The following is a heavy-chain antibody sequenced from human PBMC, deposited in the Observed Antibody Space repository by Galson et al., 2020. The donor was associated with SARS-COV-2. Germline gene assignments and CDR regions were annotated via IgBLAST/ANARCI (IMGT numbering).Heavy chain of an antibody. V-gene: IGHV3-64*02. CDR1: GFTFSNFA. CDR3: ARGPPFPFYMDV. CDR2: ITGNGGST. J-gene: IGHJ6*03. Sequence: QLGESLKISCAASGFTFSNFAMHWVRQAPGKGLEYVSAITGNGGSTYHADSVKGRFTISRDNSKNTLYLQLGSLRTEDMAVYYCARGPPFPFYMDVWGKGTTVTISS.